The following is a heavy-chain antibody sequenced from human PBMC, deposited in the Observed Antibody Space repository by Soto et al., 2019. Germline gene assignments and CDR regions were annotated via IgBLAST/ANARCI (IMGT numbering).Heavy chain of an antibody. D-gene: IGHD5-18*01. J-gene: IGHJ4*02. CDR1: GFTFDDYT. CDR2: ISWDGGST. V-gene: IGHV3-43*01. CDR3: AKDRGLSGYSYEPHFDY. Sequence: GGSLRLSCAASGFTFDDYTMHWVRQAPGKGLEWVSLISWDGGSTYYADSVKGRFTISRDNSKNSLYLQMNSLRTEDTALYYCAKDRGLSGYSYEPHFDYWGQGTLVTVSS.